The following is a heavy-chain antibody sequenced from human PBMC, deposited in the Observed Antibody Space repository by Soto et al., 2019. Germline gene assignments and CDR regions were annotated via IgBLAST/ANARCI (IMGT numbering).Heavy chain of an antibody. Sequence: EVQLVESGGGLVQPGGSLRLSCAASGFTFSSYWMHWVRQVPGKGLVWVSQIDSDGNSTTYADSVKGRFTISRDNAKNTVYLQMNSLRAEDTAVYYCVRDDVGVGIDYWGLGTLVTVSS. CDR2: IDSDGNST. J-gene: IGHJ4*02. V-gene: IGHV3-74*03. CDR1: GFTFSSYW. D-gene: IGHD1-26*01. CDR3: VRDDVGVGIDY.